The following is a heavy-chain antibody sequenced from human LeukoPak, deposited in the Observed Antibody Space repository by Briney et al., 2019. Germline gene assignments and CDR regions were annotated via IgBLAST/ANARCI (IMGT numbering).Heavy chain of an antibody. D-gene: IGHD3-10*01. CDR2: INIGGTNT. CDR3: ATDGAGFDT. CDR1: GFTFNDYY. Sequence: GGSLRLSCAASGFTFNDYYKSWIRQAPGKGLEWLSYINIGGTNTHYADSVKGRFTISRDNAKKSLYLEMNNLRAEDTAVYYCATDGAGFDTWGQGTTVTVSS. J-gene: IGHJ6*02. V-gene: IGHV3-11*01.